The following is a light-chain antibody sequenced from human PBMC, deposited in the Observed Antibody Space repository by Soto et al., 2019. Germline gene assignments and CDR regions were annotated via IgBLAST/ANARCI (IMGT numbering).Light chain of an antibody. V-gene: IGLV1-44*01. Sequence: QSVLTQPPSASGTPGQRVTISCSGSSSNIGSNTVNWYQQLPGTAPKLLIYSNNQRPSGVPARFSAAKTGTSASLAISGLQSADEADYYCAEWDDSLNGVVFGGGTKLTVL. CDR1: SSNIGSNT. CDR2: SNN. J-gene: IGLJ2*01. CDR3: AEWDDSLNGVV.